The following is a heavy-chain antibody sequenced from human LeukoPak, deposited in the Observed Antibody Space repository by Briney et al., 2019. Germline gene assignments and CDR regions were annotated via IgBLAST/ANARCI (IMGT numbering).Heavy chain of an antibody. CDR3: AAPMVRGVIFAAFDI. CDR1: GFTFSSYG. CDR2: ISYDGSNK. D-gene: IGHD3-10*01. V-gene: IGHV3-30*06. J-gene: IGHJ3*02. Sequence: GGSLRLSCAASGFTFSSYGMHWVRQAPGKGLEWVAVISYDGSNKYYADSVKGRFTISRDNSKNTLYLQMNSLRAEDTAVYYCAAPMVRGVIFAAFDIWGQGTMVTVSS.